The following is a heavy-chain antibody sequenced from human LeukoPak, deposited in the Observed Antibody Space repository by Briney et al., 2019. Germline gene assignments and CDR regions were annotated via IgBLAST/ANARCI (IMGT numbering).Heavy chain of an antibody. CDR3: ARVDTAMVAGGGDY. CDR2: IIPIFGTA. J-gene: IGHJ4*02. Sequence: SVKVSCKASGYTFTSYGISWVRQAPGQGLEWMGGIIPIFGTANYAQKFQGRVTITADKSTSTAYMELSSLRSEDTAVYYCARVDTAMVAGGGDYWGQGTLVTVSS. CDR1: GYTFTSYG. D-gene: IGHD5-18*01. V-gene: IGHV1-69*06.